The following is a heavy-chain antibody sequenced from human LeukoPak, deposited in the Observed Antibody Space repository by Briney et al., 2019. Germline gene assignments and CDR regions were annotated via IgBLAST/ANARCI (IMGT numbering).Heavy chain of an antibody. CDR1: GGSISSSSYY. V-gene: IGHV4-39*07. J-gene: IGHJ4*02. Sequence: PSETLSLTCTVSGGSISSSSYYWGWIRQPPGKGLEWIGSIYYSGSTYYNPSLKSRVTISVDTSKNQFSLKLSSVTAADTAVYYCARDLRARRQWLDYWGQGTLVTVSS. CDR3: ARDLRARRQWLDY. CDR2: IYYSGST. D-gene: IGHD6-19*01.